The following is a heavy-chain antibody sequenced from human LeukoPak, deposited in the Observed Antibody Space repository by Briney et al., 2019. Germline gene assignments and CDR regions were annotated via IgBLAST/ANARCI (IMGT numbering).Heavy chain of an antibody. D-gene: IGHD6-19*01. J-gene: IGHJ4*02. CDR2: ISYDGSNK. CDR3: AREAVAGYFDY. Sequence: GGSLRLSCAASGFTFSGYPIHWVRQAPGKGLEWVAVISYDGSNKYYADSVKGRFTISRDNSKNALYLQMNSLRAEDTAVYYCAREAVAGYFDYWGQGTLVTVSS. V-gene: IGHV3-30*04. CDR1: GFTFSGYP.